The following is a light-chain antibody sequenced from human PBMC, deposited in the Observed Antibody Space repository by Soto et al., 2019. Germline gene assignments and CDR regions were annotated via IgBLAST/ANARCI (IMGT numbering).Light chain of an antibody. CDR2: DVN. J-gene: IGLJ2*01. Sequence: QSVLTQPASVSGSPGQSITISCTGTSSDIGAYNCVSWYQQHPGKAPKLTIYDVNIRPSGVSIRFSGSKSGNTASLTIAGLQADAEADDYCTSWTTSTTMIFGGGTKLTVL. CDR1: SSDIGAYNC. V-gene: IGLV2-14*03. CDR3: TSWTTSTTMI.